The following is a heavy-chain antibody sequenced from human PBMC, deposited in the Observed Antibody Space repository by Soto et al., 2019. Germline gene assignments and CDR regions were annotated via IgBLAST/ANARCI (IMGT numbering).Heavy chain of an antibody. V-gene: IGHV4-34*01. J-gene: IGHJ4*02. CDR1: GGSFSGYY. Sequence: QVQLQQWGAGLVKPSETLSLTCAVYGGSFSGYYWTWIRQSPGKGLEWVGDVHQSGSTIYNPSLNSRLTILVDMSKKQFSLRLTSVTAADTAVYYCATHRHSSSSPLDNWGQGTLVTVSS. CDR2: VHQSGST. CDR3: ATHRHSSSSPLDN.